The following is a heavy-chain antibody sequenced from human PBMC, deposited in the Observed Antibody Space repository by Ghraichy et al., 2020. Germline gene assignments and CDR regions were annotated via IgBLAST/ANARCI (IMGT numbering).Heavy chain of an antibody. J-gene: IGHJ4*02. CDR1: GYTFTSYD. Sequence: ASVKVSCKASGYTFTSYDINWVRQATGQGLEWMGWMNPNSGNTGYAQKFQGRVTMTRNTSISTAYMELSSLRSEDTAVYYCARGSAYCGGDCSDYWGQGTLVTVSS. CDR2: MNPNSGNT. V-gene: IGHV1-8*01. CDR3: ARGSAYCGGDCSDY. D-gene: IGHD2-21*01.